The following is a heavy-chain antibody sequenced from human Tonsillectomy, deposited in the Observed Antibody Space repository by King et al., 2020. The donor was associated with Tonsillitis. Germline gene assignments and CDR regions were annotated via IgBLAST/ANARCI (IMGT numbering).Heavy chain of an antibody. CDR3: AKERWDYGSGGNFPRVAFDY. Sequence: VQLVESGGGLVQPGGSLRLSCAASGFTFMSHWMSWVRQAPGKGLEWVANIKKDGSEKYYVDSVKGRFTISRDNADNSLYLQMSSLRAEDTAVYYCAKERWDYGSGGNFPRVAFDYWVQGTLVTVSS. D-gene: IGHD2-15*01. J-gene: IGHJ4*02. CDR1: GFTFMSHW. CDR2: IKKDGSEK. V-gene: IGHV3-7*03.